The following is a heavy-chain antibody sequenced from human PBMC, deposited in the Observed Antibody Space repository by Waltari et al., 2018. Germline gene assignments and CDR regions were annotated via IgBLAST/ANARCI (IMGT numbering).Heavy chain of an antibody. CDR1: AFTFSTYG. V-gene: IGHV3-7*04. CDR2: IRQDGNEK. J-gene: IGHJ3*01. D-gene: IGHD7-27*01. Sequence: EVQLVESGGDLVRPGGSLSLSCEASAFTFSTYGMSWVRQAPGKVVWLGANIRQDGNEKKDLGFVRGRFIVARDNAKNSLYLQMNSLRAEDTALYYCAKDNWGRPGGIDGFDVWGQGTMVTVSS. CDR3: AKDNWGRPGGIDGFDV.